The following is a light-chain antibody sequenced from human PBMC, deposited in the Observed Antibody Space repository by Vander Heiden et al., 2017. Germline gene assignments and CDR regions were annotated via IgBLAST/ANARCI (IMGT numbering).Light chain of an antibody. Sequence: DIQMTQSPSSLSASVGDRVTITCRASQSISSYLNRYQQIPGKAPKLLIYAASSLQSGVPSRFSGSGSGTDFTLTISSLQPEDFATYYCQQSYRTPYTFGQGTKLEIK. J-gene: IGKJ2*01. CDR2: AAS. CDR1: QSISSY. CDR3: QQSYRTPYT. V-gene: IGKV1-39*01.